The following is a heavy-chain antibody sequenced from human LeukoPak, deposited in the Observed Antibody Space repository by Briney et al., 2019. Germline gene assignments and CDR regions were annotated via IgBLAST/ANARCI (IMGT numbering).Heavy chain of an antibody. CDR2: IYYSGST. CDR3: ARVRDGYNRLFDY. D-gene: IGHD5-24*01. J-gene: IGHJ4*02. CDR1: GGSISSSSYY. Sequence: PSETLSLTCTVSGGSISSSSYYWGWIRQPPGKGLEWIGSIYYSGSTYYNPSLKSRVTIFVDTSKNQFSLKLSSVTAADTAVYYCARVRDGYNRLFDYWGQGTLVTVSS. V-gene: IGHV4-39*07.